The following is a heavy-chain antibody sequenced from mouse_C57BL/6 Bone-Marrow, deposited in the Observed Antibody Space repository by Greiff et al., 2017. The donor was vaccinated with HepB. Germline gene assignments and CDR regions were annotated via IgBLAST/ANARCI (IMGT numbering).Heavy chain of an antibody. CDR3: ARSRYDFDY. CDR1: GYAFSSSW. Sequence: QVQLKESGPELVKPGASVKISCKASGYAFSSSWMNWVKQRPGKGLEWIGRIYPGDGDTNYNGKFKGKATLTADKSSSTAYMQLSSLTSEDSAVYFCARSRYDFDYWGQGTTLTVSS. CDR2: IYPGDGDT. V-gene: IGHV1-82*01. J-gene: IGHJ2*01.